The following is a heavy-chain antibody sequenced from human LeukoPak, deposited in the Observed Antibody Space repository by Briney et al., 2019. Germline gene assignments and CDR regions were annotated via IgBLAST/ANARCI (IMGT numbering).Heavy chain of an antibody. CDR1: GFTFNSYG. V-gene: IGHV3-30*03. D-gene: IGHD3-16*01. CDR2: ISDDGINT. J-gene: IGHJ4*02. Sequence: GGSLRLSCSTSGFTFNSYGMHWVRQAPGKGLEWVAAISDDGINTYYTDSVKGRFTISRDDSKNAVSLQMTSLKSDDTAMYYCVREDLGIEYWGQGTLVIVSS. CDR3: VREDLGIEY.